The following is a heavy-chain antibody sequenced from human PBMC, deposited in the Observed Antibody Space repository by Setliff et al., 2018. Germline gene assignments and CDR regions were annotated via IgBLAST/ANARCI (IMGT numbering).Heavy chain of an antibody. D-gene: IGHD1-26*01. CDR2: IYTSGST. V-gene: IGHV4-4*07. Sequence: SETLSLTCTVSGGSISNYYWSWIRQPAGKGLEWIGRIYTSGSTNHNPSLKSRVTMSVDTSKNQFSLKLSSVTAAGTAVYYCARKGISALSGAFDMWGQGTMVTVSS. CDR3: ARKGISALSGAFDM. CDR1: GGSISNYY. J-gene: IGHJ3*02.